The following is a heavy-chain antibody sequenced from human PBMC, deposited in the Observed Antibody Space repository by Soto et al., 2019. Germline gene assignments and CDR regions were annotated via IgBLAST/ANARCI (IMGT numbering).Heavy chain of an antibody. V-gene: IGHV3-21*01. CDR2: ISSSSSYI. J-gene: IGHJ6*02. CDR3: ARDRDYSDYYYGMDV. Sequence: GGSLRLSCAASGFTFSSYSMNWVRQAPGKGLEWVSSISSSSSYIYYADSVKGRFTISRDNAKNSLYLQMNSLRAEDTAVYYCARDRDYSDYYYGMDVWGQGTTVTVSS. D-gene: IGHD4-4*01. CDR1: GFTFSSYS.